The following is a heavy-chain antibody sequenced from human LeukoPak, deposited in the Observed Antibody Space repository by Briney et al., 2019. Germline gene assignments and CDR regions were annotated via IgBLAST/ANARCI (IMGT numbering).Heavy chain of an antibody. CDR3: ARHGSIGARQNWFDP. V-gene: IGHV5-51*01. D-gene: IGHD6-6*01. Sequence: GESLKISCQGSGYIFRNYWIGWVRQMPGKGLEWMGIIYPGDSDTRYNPSFQGQVTISADKSINTAYLQWSSLKASDSAMYYCARHGSIGARQNWFDPWGPGTLVTVSS. CDR2: IYPGDSDT. CDR1: GYIFRNYW. J-gene: IGHJ5*02.